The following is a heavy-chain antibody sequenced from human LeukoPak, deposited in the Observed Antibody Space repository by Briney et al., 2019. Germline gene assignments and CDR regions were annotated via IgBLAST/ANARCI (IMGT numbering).Heavy chain of an antibody. J-gene: IGHJ4*02. Sequence: SETLSLTSAVYGGSFSGYYWSSIRQPPGKGLEWSGEINHSVSTNYNPSLKSRVTISVDTSKNQFSLKLSSVTAADTAVYYCARGGPATAYDYWGQGTLVTVSS. V-gene: IGHV4-34*01. D-gene: IGHD5-12*01. CDR1: GGSFSGYY. CDR3: ARGGPATAYDY. CDR2: INHSVST.